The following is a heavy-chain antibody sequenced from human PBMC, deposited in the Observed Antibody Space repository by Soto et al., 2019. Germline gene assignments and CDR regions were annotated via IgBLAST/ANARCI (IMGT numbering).Heavy chain of an antibody. D-gene: IGHD6-19*01. CDR1: GFTFSNYA. V-gene: IGHV3-23*01. CDR3: ARGSSGWYFDY. CDR2: ISGSGGST. Sequence: EVQLLESGGGLVQPGGSLRLSCAAPGFTFSNYAMNWVRQAPGKGLEWVSVISGSGGSTYYADSVKGEFTIPRDNSKNTLYMEMNSLRGEDTAVYYCARGSSGWYFDYWGQGTLFTVSS. J-gene: IGHJ4*02.